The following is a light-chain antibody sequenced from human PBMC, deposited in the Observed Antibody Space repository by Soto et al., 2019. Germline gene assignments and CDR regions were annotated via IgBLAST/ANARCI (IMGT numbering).Light chain of an antibody. CDR1: SSDVAAYDY. J-gene: IGLJ1*01. V-gene: IGLV2-14*01. CDR3: CSFTSRRTHV. Sequence: QSALTQPASVSGSPGQSITISCTGTSSDVAAYDYVSWYQQHPGQAPKLIIYEVANRPSGVSHRFSGSKSGNTASLTISGLQAEDEAHYYCCSFTSRRTHVFGTGTKLTVL. CDR2: EVA.